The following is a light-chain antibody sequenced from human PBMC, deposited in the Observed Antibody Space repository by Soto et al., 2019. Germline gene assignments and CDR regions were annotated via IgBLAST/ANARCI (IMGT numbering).Light chain of an antibody. Sequence: EIVLTQSPGTLSLSPGERATLSCRASQSVSSSYLAWYQQKPCQAPRLLIYGASSTATGIPDRFSGSGSGTDFTLTISRLEPGDFAVYYCQQYGSSRTFGQGTKVEIK. J-gene: IGKJ1*01. CDR1: QSVSSSY. V-gene: IGKV3-20*01. CDR3: QQYGSSRT. CDR2: GAS.